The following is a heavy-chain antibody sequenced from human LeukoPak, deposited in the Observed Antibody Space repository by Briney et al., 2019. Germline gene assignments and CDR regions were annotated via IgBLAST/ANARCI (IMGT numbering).Heavy chain of an antibody. J-gene: IGHJ4*02. CDR2: ISGSGGST. Sequence: PGGSPRLSCAASGFTFSSYAMSWVRQAPGKGLEWVSAISGSGGSTYYADSVKGRFTISRDNSKNTLYLQMNSLRAEDTAVYYCARGGLFCSSTSCYFRTVTHYFDYWGQGTLVTVSS. CDR1: GFTFSSYA. V-gene: IGHV3-23*01. D-gene: IGHD2-2*01. CDR3: ARGGLFCSSTSCYFRTVTHYFDY.